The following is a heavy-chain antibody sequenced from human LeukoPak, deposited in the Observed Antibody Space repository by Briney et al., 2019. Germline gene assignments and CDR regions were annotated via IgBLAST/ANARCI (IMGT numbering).Heavy chain of an antibody. CDR2: MSPNSGDT. D-gene: IGHD3-16*01. J-gene: IGHJ4*02. CDR3: VRTPPNWGFDY. CDR1: GYTFTTHD. Sequence: ASVKVSCKASGYTFTTHDINWVRQATGQGLEWLGWMSPNSGDTGYAQKFQGRVTMTSDSSISTAFMKLSSLRSEDTAIYYCVRTPPNWGFDYWGQGTLVTVSS. V-gene: IGHV1-8*01.